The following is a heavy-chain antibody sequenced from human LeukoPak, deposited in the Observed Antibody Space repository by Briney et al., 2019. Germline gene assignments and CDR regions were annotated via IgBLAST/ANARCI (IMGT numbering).Heavy chain of an antibody. Sequence: GASVKVSCKAAGYTFTGYYMHWLRQAPGQGLEWMGWINPNSGGTNYAQKFQGRVTMTRDTSISTAYMELSRLRSDDTAVYYCARVSCGYSSSWLGFDYWGQGILVTVSS. CDR1: GYTFTGYY. V-gene: IGHV1-2*02. CDR3: ARVSCGYSSSWLGFDY. J-gene: IGHJ4*02. CDR2: INPNSGGT. D-gene: IGHD6-13*01.